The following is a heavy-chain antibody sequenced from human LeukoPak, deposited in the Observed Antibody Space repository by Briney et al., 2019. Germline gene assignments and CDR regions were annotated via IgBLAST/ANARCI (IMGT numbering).Heavy chain of an antibody. CDR3: AKARGSDYGDYVIFDY. J-gene: IGHJ4*02. CDR1: GFSFSNFG. CDR2: LSGSGGDT. Sequence: GGSLRPSCAASGFSFSNFGMSWVRQAPGKGLEWVSSLSGSGGDTYYADSVKGRFSISRDNSKNTLYLQMNSLRAEDTALYYCAKARGSDYGDYVIFDYWGQGTLVTVSS. V-gene: IGHV3-23*01. D-gene: IGHD4-17*01.